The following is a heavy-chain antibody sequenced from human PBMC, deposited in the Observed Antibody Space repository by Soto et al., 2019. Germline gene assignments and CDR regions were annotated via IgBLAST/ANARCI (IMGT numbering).Heavy chain of an antibody. D-gene: IGHD1-7*01. Sequence: PSETLSLTCTVSGGSISSSRYYGGWIRQPPGKGLEWIGSISYSGSTYYNPSLKSRVTMSVDTSKNQFSLKLSSVTPADTAVYYCARHWPDAYNWNYVLHFDYWGQGTLVTVSS. CDR3: ARHWPDAYNWNYVLHFDY. CDR2: ISYSGST. CDR1: GGSISSSRYY. V-gene: IGHV4-39*01. J-gene: IGHJ4*02.